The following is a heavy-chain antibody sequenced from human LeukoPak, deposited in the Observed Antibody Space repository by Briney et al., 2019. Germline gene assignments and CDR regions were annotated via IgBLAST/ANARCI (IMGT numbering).Heavy chain of an antibody. CDR1: GFTFSSYG. J-gene: IGHJ4*02. V-gene: IGHV3-30*02. D-gene: IGHD4-17*01. CDR2: IRYDGSNK. CDR3: ARWGPTVTTYHY. Sequence: GGSLRLSCAASGFTFSSYGMHWVRQAPGKGLEWVAFIRYDGSNKYYADSVKGRFTISRDNSKNTLYLQMNSLRAEDTAVYYCARWGPTVTTYHYWGQGTLVTVSS.